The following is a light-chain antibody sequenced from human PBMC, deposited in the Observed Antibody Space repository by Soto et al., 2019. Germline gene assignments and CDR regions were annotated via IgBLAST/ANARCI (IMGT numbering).Light chain of an antibody. CDR2: DAS. CDR1: QDISNY. Sequence: DIQMTQSPSSLSASVGDRVTITCQASQDISNYLNWYQQKPGKAPKLLIYDASNLETGVPSRFSGSGSGTYFTFTISSLQPEDISTYYCQQYNNLPLTFXGGTKADIK. J-gene: IGKJ4*01. V-gene: IGKV1-33*01. CDR3: QQYNNLPLT.